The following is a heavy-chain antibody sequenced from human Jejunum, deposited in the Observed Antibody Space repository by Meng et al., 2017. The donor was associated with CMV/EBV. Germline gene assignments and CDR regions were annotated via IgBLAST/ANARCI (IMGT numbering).Heavy chain of an antibody. J-gene: IGHJ4*02. Sequence: SWAASGFTISTDWMGWVRQAPGKEPEWVANIKKDGTEMYYADSVKGRFTISRDNARNSLYLQMNSLGVDDTAVYYCVRVVATEDYWGQGTLVTVSS. CDR1: GFTISTDW. D-gene: IGHD5-12*01. CDR2: IKKDGTEM. CDR3: VRVVATEDY. V-gene: IGHV3-7*01.